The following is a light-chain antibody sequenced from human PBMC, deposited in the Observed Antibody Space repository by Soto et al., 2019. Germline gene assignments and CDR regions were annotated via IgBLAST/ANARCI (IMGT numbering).Light chain of an antibody. CDR3: SSYAGTKNVI. CDR2: EVS. CDR1: SSDVGNYNY. J-gene: IGLJ2*01. V-gene: IGLV2-8*01. Sequence: HSALTQPPSASGSPGQSVTISCTGTSSDVGNYNYVSWYQQHPGRAPKLMIFEVSQRPSGVPDRFSGSKSGNTASLTVSGLQAEDEADYYCSSYAGTKNVIFGGGTKLTVL.